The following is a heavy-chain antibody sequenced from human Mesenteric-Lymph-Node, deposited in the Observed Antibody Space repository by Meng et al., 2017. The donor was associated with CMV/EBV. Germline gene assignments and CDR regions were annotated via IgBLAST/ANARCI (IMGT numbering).Heavy chain of an antibody. J-gene: IGHJ2*01. CDR3: VRVASWGRWYFDL. Sequence: GESLKISCAASGFTFSSYAMSWVRQAPGKGLEWVSVIYSGGSSTYYADSVKGRFTISRDNDKSTLYLQMNSLTAEDTAVYYCVRVASWGRWYFDLWGRGTLVTVSS. CDR2: IYSGGSST. D-gene: IGHD5-12*01. V-gene: IGHV3-23*03. CDR1: GFTFSSYA.